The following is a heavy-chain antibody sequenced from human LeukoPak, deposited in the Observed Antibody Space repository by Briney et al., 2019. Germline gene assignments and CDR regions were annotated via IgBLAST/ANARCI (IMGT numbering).Heavy chain of an antibody. CDR2: INHSGST. J-gene: IGHJ5*02. V-gene: IGHV4-34*01. CDR3: ARGASVLRFLEWLPYNWFDP. Sequence: SETLSLTCAVYGGSFSGYYWSWIRQPPGKGLEWIGEINHSGSTNYNPSLKSRVTISVDTSKNQFSLKLSSVTAADTAVCYCARGASVLRFLEWLPYNWFDPWGQGTLVTVSS. D-gene: IGHD3-3*01. CDR1: GGSFSGYY.